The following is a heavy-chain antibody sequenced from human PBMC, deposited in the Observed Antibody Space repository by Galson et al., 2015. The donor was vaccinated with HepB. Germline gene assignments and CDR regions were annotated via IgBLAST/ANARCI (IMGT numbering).Heavy chain of an antibody. J-gene: IGHJ4*02. CDR2: INHSGST. V-gene: IGHV4-34*01. D-gene: IGHD3-10*01. CDR1: GGSFSGYY. CDR3: ARGETGSSPFDY. Sequence: ETLSLTCAAYGGSFSGYYWSWIRQPPGKGLEWIGEINHSGSTNYNPSLKSRVTISVDTSKNQFSLKLSSVTAADTAVYYCARGETGSSPFDYWGQGTLVTVSS.